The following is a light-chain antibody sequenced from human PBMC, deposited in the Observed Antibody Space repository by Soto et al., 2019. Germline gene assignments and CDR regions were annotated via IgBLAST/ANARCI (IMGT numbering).Light chain of an antibody. J-gene: IGKJ1*01. CDR1: QSVSSN. CDR3: QQYDDWPET. V-gene: IGKV3-15*01. CDR2: DAS. Sequence: EKVMTQSPATLSVSPGERATLSCRASQSVSSNLAWYQQKPGQAPRLLIYDASTRATGIPARFSGSGSGTEFTLTISSLQSEDRAVYYCQQYDDWPETFGQGT.